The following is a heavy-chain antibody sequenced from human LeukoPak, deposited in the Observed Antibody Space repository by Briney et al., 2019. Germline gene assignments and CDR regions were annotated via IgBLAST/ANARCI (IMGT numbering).Heavy chain of an antibody. CDR1: GFTFSNAW. D-gene: IGHD3-3*01. CDR3: TTIPGRQWSGYSLNWFDP. Sequence: GGSLRLSCAASGFTFSNAWMSWVRQAPGKGLEWVGRIKSKTDGGTTDYAARVKGRFTISRDDSKNTLYLQMNSLKTEDTAVYYCTTIPGRQWSGYSLNWFDPWGQGTLVTVSS. V-gene: IGHV3-15*01. CDR2: IKSKTDGGTT. J-gene: IGHJ5*02.